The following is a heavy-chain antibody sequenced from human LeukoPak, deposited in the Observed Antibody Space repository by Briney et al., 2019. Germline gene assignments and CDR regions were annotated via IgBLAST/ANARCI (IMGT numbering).Heavy chain of an antibody. J-gene: IGHJ4*02. CDR3: ARARGGNY. D-gene: IGHD3-16*01. CDR1: VYTFCIYC. CDR2: IKQDGSVK. Sequence: PGGALRLSCAASVYTFCIYCVSWVRQAPGKGLEWVANIKQDGSVKYYVDSVKGRFTISRENAKNSLYLQMNSLRAEDTVVYYWARARGGNYWGQGTPVTVS. V-gene: IGHV3-7*01.